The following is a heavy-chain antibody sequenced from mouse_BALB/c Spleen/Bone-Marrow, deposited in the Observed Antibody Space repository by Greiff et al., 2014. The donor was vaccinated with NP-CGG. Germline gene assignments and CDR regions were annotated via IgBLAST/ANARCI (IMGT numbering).Heavy chain of an antibody. D-gene: IGHD2-4*01. V-gene: IGHV5-6-4*01. CDR1: GFTFSSYS. CDR3: SKDGGYDYSYYFDY. J-gene: IGHJ2*01. CDR2: ISSCGHDT. Sequence: DVKLQESGGGLVKPGGSLKLSCAASGFTFSSYSMSWVRQTPEKRLEWVATISSCGHDTYYPDSVKGRFTISRDSAKNTLYLQMSSLKSEDTAVYYCSKDGGYDYSYYFDYWGQGTTLTVSS.